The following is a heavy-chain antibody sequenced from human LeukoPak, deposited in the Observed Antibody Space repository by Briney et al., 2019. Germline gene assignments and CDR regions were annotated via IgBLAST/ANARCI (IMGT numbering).Heavy chain of an antibody. CDR2: IYYSGST. CDR1: GGSISSSVYY. J-gene: IGHJ3*02. D-gene: IGHD3-3*01. Sequence: SETLSLTCTVSGGSISSSVYYWGWVRQPPGRGLEWIGTIYYSGSTYYSPSLKSRGTISVDTSNNQFSLKLSSVTAADTAVYYCARITDRTIFGEIMHGFDIWGQGTPVAVSS. V-gene: IGHV4-39*01. CDR3: ARITDRTIFGEIMHGFDI.